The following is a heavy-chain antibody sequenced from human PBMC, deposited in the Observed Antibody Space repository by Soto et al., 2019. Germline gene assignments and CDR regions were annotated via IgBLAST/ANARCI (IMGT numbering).Heavy chain of an antibody. D-gene: IGHD3-9*01. CDR1: GFTFSSYA. Sequence: PGGSLRLSCAASGFTFSSYAMSWVRQAPGKGLEWVSAISGSGGSTYYADSVKGRFTISRDNSKNTLYLQMNSLRAEDTAVYYCAKDGGDILTGYYRDFDYWGQGTLVTVSS. CDR3: AKDGGDILTGYYRDFDY. V-gene: IGHV3-23*01. J-gene: IGHJ4*02. CDR2: ISGSGGST.